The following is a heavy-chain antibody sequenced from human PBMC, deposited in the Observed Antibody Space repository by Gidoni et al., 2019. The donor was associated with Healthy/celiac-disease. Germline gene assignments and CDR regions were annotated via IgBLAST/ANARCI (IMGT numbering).Heavy chain of an antibody. CDR1: GFTFSSYA. Sequence: QVQLVESGGGVVQPGRSLRLSCAASGFTFSSYAMHWVRQAPGKGLEWVAVISYDGSNKYYADSVKGRFTISRDNSKNTLYLQMNSLRAEDTAVYYCARDYSSSWANWCDPWGQGTLVTVSS. CDR3: ARDYSSSWANWCDP. J-gene: IGHJ5*02. CDR2: ISYDGSNK. D-gene: IGHD6-13*01. V-gene: IGHV3-30-3*01.